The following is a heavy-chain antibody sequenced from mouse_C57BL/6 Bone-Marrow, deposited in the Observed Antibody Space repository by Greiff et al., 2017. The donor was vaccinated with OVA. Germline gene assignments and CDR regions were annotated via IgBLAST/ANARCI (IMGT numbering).Heavy chain of an antibody. J-gene: IGHJ2*01. CDR2: ISSGGSYT. CDR3: ARHGDYGGCLDN. Sequence: EVQRVEPGGDLVKPGGSLKLSCAASGFTFSSYGMPWVRQTPDKGLEWVATISSGGSYTYYPDSVKGRSTLPRDNAKNTLYLQMSSLNSEDAARYYCARHGDYGGCLDNWGQGTTLTVSS. V-gene: IGHV5-6*01. CDR1: GFTFSSYG. D-gene: IGHD1-1*02.